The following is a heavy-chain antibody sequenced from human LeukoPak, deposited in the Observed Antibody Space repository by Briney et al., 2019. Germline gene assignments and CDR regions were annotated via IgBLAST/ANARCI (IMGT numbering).Heavy chain of an antibody. CDR1: GYTFTSYD. V-gene: IGHV1-8*01. D-gene: IGHD4-23*01. CDR2: MNPNSGNT. CDR3: ARGASVVTPGGDWFDP. J-gene: IGHJ5*02. Sequence: GASVKVSCKASGYTFTSYDINWVRQATGQGLEWMGWMNPNSGNTGYAQKFQGRVTMTRNTSISTAYMELSSLRSEDTAVYYCARGASVVTPGGDWFDPWGQGTLVTVSS.